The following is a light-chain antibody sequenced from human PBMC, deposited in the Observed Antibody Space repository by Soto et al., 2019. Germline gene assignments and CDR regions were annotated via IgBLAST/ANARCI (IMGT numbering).Light chain of an antibody. CDR3: QVWDTSSDHWV. J-gene: IGLJ3*02. V-gene: IGLV3-21*02. Sequence: SYELTQPPSVSVAPGQTATITCGGNDIEDKSVHWYQQKPGQAPVLVVYADFDRPSGIPERFSGSNSGNTATLTISRVEAGDEADYYCQVWDTSSDHWVFGGGTTLTVL. CDR2: ADF. CDR1: DIEDKS.